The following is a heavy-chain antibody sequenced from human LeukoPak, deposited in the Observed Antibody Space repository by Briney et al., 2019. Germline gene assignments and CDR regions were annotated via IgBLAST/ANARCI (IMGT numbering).Heavy chain of an antibody. CDR1: GFFFSNYW. D-gene: IGHD5/OR15-5a*01. Sequence: QPGGSLRVSCAASGFFFSNYWMHWVRQAPGKRLVWVSRVNNDGGSTTYADSVKGRFTISRDNAKNTLYLQMNSLRPEDTAVYYCAKGGLRVTDYWGQGTLVTVSS. CDR2: VNNDGGST. V-gene: IGHV3-74*03. CDR3: AKGGLRVTDY. J-gene: IGHJ4*02.